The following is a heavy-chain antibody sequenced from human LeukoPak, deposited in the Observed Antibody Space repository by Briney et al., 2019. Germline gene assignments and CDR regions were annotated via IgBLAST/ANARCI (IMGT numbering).Heavy chain of an antibody. CDR3: ARLNSGSYLNLDY. CDR2: IYYSGST. D-gene: IGHD1-26*01. CDR1: GGSISSYY. J-gene: IGHJ4*02. Sequence: PSETLSLTCTVSGGSISSYYWSWIRQPPGKGLEWIGYIYYSGSTNYNPSLKSRVTISVDTSKNQFPLKLSSVTAADTAVYYCARLNSGSYLNLDYWGQGTLVTVSS. V-gene: IGHV4-59*01.